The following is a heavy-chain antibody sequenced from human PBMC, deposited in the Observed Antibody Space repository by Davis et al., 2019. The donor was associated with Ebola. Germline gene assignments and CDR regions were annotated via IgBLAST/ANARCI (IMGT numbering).Heavy chain of an antibody. CDR3: AKTNYYDSLGAFDI. J-gene: IGHJ3*02. CDR2: ISGSGGST. CDR1: GFTFSSYA. Sequence: GESLKISCAASGFTFSSYAMSWVRQVPGKGLEWVSVISGSGGSTYYAGSVKGRFTISRDNSKNTLYLQMNSLRAEDTAIYYCAKTNYYDSLGAFDIWGQGTMVTVSS. D-gene: IGHD3-22*01. V-gene: IGHV3-23*01.